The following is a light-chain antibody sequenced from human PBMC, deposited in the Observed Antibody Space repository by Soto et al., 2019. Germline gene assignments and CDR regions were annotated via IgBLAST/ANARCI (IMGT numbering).Light chain of an antibody. J-gene: IGLJ1*01. V-gene: IGLV1-40*01. CDR1: NSNIGAGYD. CDR3: QSYDSRLSNYV. Sequence: QSVLTQPPSVSGAPGQRVTISCTGSNSNIGAGYDVHWYQQFPGTAPKLLIDGNINRPSGVPDRFSGSKSGPSASLAITGLQAEDEADYYCQSYDSRLSNYVFGGGTKLTVL. CDR2: GNI.